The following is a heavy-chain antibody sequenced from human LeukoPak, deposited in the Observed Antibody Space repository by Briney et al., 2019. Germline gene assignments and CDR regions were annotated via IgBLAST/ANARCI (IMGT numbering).Heavy chain of an antibody. CDR2: IYTSGST. D-gene: IGHD2-15*01. V-gene: IGHV4-4*07. Sequence: NPSETLSLTCTVSGGSISSYYWSWIRQPAGKGLEWIGRIYTSGSTNYNPSLKSRVTMSVDTSKNQFSLKLSSVTAADTAVYYCASELGYCSGGSCYSDAFDIWGQGTMVTVSS. CDR1: GGSISSYY. CDR3: ASELGYCSGGSCYSDAFDI. J-gene: IGHJ3*02.